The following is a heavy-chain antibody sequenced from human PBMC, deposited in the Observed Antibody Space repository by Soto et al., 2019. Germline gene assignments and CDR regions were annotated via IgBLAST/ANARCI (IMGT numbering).Heavy chain of an antibody. CDR3: ARGYSSLYFDY. CDR2: IYYSGST. J-gene: IGHJ4*02. Sequence: SETLSLTCTVSGGSNSRYYWNWIRPPPGKGLEWIGYIYYSGSTNYNPSLKSRVTISVDTSKNQFSLKLSSVTAADTAVYYCARGYSSLYFDYWGQGTLVTVSS. D-gene: IGHD6-13*01. CDR1: GGSNSRYY. V-gene: IGHV4-59*01.